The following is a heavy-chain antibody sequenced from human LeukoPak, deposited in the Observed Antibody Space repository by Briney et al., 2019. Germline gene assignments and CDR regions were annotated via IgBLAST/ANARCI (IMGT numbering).Heavy chain of an antibody. CDR2: IYYSGST. D-gene: IGHD1-20*01. V-gene: IGHV4-59*08. Sequence: SETLSLTCTVAGGSISSYYWSWIRQPPGKGLEWIGYIYYSGSTNYNPSLKSRVTITVDTSKNQFSLKLSSVTAADTAVYYCARHNLAFDYWGQGTLVTVSS. J-gene: IGHJ4*02. CDR1: GGSISSYY. CDR3: ARHNLAFDY.